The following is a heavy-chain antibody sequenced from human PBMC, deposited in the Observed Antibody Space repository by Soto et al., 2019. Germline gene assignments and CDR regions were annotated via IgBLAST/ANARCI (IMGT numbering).Heavy chain of an antibody. CDR2: IRSSDGTI. J-gene: IGHJ4*01. CDR1: GFTFSSRW. CDR3: ARDYRYAFEY. D-gene: IGHD4-4*01. Sequence: GGSLRLSCAASGFTFSSRWMTWVRQAPGKGLEWISYIRSSDGTISYADSVKGRFTVSRDDASNSLYLQMNNLRVEDSAIYFCARDYRYAFEYWGQGILVTVSS. V-gene: IGHV3-48*01.